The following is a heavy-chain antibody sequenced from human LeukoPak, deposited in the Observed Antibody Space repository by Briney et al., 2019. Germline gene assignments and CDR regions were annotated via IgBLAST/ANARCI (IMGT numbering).Heavy chain of an antibody. D-gene: IGHD3-3*01. CDR3: ARDRSDYDFWSGLSY. J-gene: IGHJ4*02. CDR2: IYYSGST. V-gene: IGHV4-39*07. Sequence: PSETLSLTCTVSGGSISSSSYYWGWIRQPPGKGLEWIGSIYYSGSTYYNPSLKSRVTISVDTSKNQFSLKLSSVTAADTAVYYCARDRSDYDFWSGLSYWGQGTLVTVSS. CDR1: GGSISSSSYY.